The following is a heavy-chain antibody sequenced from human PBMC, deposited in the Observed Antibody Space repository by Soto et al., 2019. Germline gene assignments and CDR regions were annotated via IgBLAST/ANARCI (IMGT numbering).Heavy chain of an antibody. J-gene: IGHJ6*02. CDR1: GFTFSSYG. V-gene: IGHV3-33*01. CDR3: ARDAWEPWRDYYYYGMDV. Sequence: GGSLRLSCAASGFTFSSYGMHWVRQAPGKGLEWVAVIWYDGSNKYYADSVKGRFTISRDNSKNTLYLQMNSLRAEDTAVYYCARDAWEPWRDYYYYGMDVWGQGTTVTVSS. CDR2: IWYDGSNK. D-gene: IGHD1-26*01.